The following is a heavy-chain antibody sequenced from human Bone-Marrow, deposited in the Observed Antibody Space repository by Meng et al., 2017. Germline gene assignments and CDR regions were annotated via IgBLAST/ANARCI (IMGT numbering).Heavy chain of an antibody. V-gene: IGHV4-31*03. Sequence: QVQLTESGPGRVKPSQTLSLTCTASCGFISRCGYYWSWIRQHPGKGLEWSGYVYYSGTTDYNPSLKSRVTISADTSKNQVSLKLSAVTAADTAVYYCASTYYYDSTGPNWFGPWGQGTLVTVSS. CDR2: VYYSGTT. CDR1: CGFISRCGYY. D-gene: IGHD3-22*01. J-gene: IGHJ5*02. CDR3: ASTYYYDSTGPNWFGP.